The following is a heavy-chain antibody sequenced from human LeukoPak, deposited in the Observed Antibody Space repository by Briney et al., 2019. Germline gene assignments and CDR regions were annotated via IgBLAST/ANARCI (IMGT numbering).Heavy chain of an antibody. Sequence: GGSLRLSCAASGFTFSSYSMTWVRQAPGKGLEWVAYIKQDGGGIDYVDSVKGRFTISRDNAKNSLYLQMNSLRAEDTAVYYCARAEGYSSSWYQYYFDYWGQGTLVTVSS. CDR2: IKQDGGGI. D-gene: IGHD6-13*01. CDR3: ARAEGYSSSWYQYYFDY. CDR1: GFTFSSYS. J-gene: IGHJ4*02. V-gene: IGHV3-7*01.